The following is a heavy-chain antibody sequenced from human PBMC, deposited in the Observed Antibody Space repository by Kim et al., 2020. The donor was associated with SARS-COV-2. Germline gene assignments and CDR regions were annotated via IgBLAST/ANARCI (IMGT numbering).Heavy chain of an antibody. CDR2: INHSGST. Sequence: SETLSLTCAVYGGSFSGYYWSWIRQPPGKGLEWIGEINHSGSTNYNPSLKSRVTISVDTSKNQFSLKLSSVTAADTAVYYCARLRYSSSWYYFDYWGQGTLVTVSS. CDR3: ARLRYSSSWYYFDY. CDR1: GGSFSGYY. J-gene: IGHJ4*02. V-gene: IGHV4-34*01. D-gene: IGHD6-13*01.